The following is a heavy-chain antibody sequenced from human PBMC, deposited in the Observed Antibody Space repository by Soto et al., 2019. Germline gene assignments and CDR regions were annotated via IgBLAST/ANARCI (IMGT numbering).Heavy chain of an antibody. V-gene: IGHV1-2*02. D-gene: IGHD2-2*01. J-gene: IGHJ4*02. CDR3: ARAPRGYCSSTSCLDY. CDR2: INPNSGGT. Sequence: QVQLVQSGAEVKKPGASVKVSCKASGYTFTGYYMHWVRQAPRQGLEWMGWINPNSGGTNYAQKFQGRVTMTRDTSISTAYMELSRLRSDDTAVYYCARAPRGYCSSTSCLDYWGQGTLVTVSS. CDR1: GYTFTGYY.